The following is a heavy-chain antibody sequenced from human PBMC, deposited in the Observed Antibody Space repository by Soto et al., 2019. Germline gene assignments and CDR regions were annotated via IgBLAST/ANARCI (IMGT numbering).Heavy chain of an antibody. J-gene: IGHJ5*02. Sequence: GASVKVSCKASGGTLSAYGISWLRQAPGQGLEWMGGIIPIFGTPTYAQKSQGRVTFTADESTSTVYMELNSLKSDDTAVYYCARGSQGGGIRNWFDPWGQGTLVTVSS. CDR1: GGTLSAYG. CDR2: IIPIFGTP. V-gene: IGHV1-69*13. CDR3: ARGSQGGGIRNWFDP. D-gene: IGHD2-15*01.